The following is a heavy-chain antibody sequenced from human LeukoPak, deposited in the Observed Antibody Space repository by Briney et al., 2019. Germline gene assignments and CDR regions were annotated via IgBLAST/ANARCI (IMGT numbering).Heavy chain of an antibody. V-gene: IGHV3-11*01. D-gene: IGHD3-22*01. Sequence: GGSLRLSCAASGFTFTDYYMSWIRQAPGKGLEWVSYIRGTGTNIHYADSVKGRFTISWDNAKNSLYLQMNSLRAEDTGVYFCARARRDTSGYYYDFDYWGQGTLVTVSS. CDR3: ARARRDTSGYYYDFDY. J-gene: IGHJ4*02. CDR1: GFTFTDYY. CDR2: IRGTGTNI.